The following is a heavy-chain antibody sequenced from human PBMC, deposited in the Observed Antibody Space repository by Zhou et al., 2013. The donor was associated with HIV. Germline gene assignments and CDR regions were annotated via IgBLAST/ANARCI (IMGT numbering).Heavy chain of an antibody. D-gene: IGHD4-17*01. V-gene: IGHV1-69*04. CDR1: GGTFSSYA. Sequence: QVQLVQSGAEVKRPGSSVKVSCKASGGTFSSYAISWVRQAPGQGLEWMGRIIPILGITNYAQKFQDRVTITADRSTSTAYMELSSLRSEDTAVYYCARERQKWARDYHFDYWGQGTLGHRLL. CDR3: ARERQKWARDYHFDY. CDR2: IIPILGIT. J-gene: IGHJ4*02.